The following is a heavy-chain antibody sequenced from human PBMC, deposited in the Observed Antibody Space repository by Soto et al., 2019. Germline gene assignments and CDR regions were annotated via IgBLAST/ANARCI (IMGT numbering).Heavy chain of an antibody. D-gene: IGHD3-22*01. CDR2: INQDGSEK. J-gene: IGHJ6*02. V-gene: IGHV3-7*01. Sequence: EVRLVESGGGLVQPGGSLTLSCAASGFTFSSYWMTWVRQAPGKGLEWVANINQDGSEKYYMDSMKGRFTISRDNAKNSLLRQLNSLRAGYTAVYYCARERGRPDLRDTHYYVSSDLDYGMDVWGQGTTVTVSS. CDR3: ARERGRPDLRDTHYYVSSDLDYGMDV. CDR1: GFTFSSYW.